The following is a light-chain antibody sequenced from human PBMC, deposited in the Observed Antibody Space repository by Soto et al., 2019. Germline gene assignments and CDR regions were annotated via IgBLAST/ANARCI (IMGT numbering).Light chain of an antibody. CDR2: GAS. CDR1: QSVSSN. CDR3: QQYNKWPTGT. J-gene: IGKJ1*01. Sequence: EIVMTQSPATLSVSPGERATLSCRASQSVSSNLAWYQQKPGQAPRLLVYGASTRATGIPARFSGSGSGTEFTLTISILQSEDFAVYYCQQYNKWPTGTFGQGTKVDIK. V-gene: IGKV3-15*01.